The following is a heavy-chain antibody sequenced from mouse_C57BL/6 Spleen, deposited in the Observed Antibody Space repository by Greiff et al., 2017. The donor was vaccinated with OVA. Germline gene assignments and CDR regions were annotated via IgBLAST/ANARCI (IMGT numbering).Heavy chain of an antibody. CDR3: ARAPTVVAPYYYAMDY. V-gene: IGHV1-64*01. CDR1: GYTFTSYW. D-gene: IGHD1-1*01. Sequence: VQLQQPGAELVKPGASVKLSCKASGYTFTSYWMHWVKQRPGQGLEWIGMIHPNSGSTNYNEKFKSKATLTVDKSSSTAYMQLSSLTSEDSAVYYCARAPTVVAPYYYAMDYWGQGTSVTVSS. CDR2: IHPNSGST. J-gene: IGHJ4*01.